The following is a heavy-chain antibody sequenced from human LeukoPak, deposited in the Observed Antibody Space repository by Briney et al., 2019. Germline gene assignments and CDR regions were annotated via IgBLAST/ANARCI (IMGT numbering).Heavy chain of an antibody. CDR1: GYSFTSYY. J-gene: IGHJ3*02. CDR2: IIPIFGTA. CDR3: ARDTPYADNAFDI. V-gene: IGHV1-69*13. Sequence: SVKVSCKASGYSFTSYYMHWVRQAPGQGLEWMGGIIPIFGTANYAQKFQGRVTITADESTSTAYMELSSLRSEDTAVYYCARDTPYADNAFDIWGQGTMVTVSS. D-gene: IGHD4-17*01.